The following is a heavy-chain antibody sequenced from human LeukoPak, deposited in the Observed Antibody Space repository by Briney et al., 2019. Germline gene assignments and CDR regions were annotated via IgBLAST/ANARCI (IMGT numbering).Heavy chain of an antibody. CDR2: ISGSGYST. CDR3: AKYYGDDPDYYYYMDV. D-gene: IGHD4-17*01. V-gene: IGHV3-23*01. Sequence: GGTLRLSCAASGFTFSHYGMSWVRQAPGKGLDWVSAISGSGYSTYYADSVKGRFTISRDNSKNTLYLQMNSLRAEDTAVYYCAKYYGDDPDYYYYMDVWGKGTTVTISS. CDR1: GFTFSHYG. J-gene: IGHJ6*03.